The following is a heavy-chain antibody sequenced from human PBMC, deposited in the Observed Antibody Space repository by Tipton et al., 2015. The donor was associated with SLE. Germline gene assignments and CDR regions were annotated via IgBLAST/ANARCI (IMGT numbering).Heavy chain of an antibody. CDR1: GFTFSSYG. D-gene: IGHD3-10*01. J-gene: IGHJ6*02. V-gene: IGHV3-33*06. CDR3: AKDSYFGSGSYFPYGMDV. Sequence: SLRLSCAASGFTFSSYGMHWVRQAPGKGLEWVAVIWDDGSNKYYADSVKGRFTISRDNSKNTLYLQMNSLRAEDTGVYYCAKDSYFGSGSYFPYGMDVWGQGTTVTVSS. CDR2: IWDDGSNK.